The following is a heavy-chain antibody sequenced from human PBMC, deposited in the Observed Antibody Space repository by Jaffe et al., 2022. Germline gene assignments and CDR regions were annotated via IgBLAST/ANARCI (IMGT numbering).Heavy chain of an antibody. CDR2: ISGSGGST. D-gene: IGHD3-10*01. Sequence: EVQLLESGGGLVQPGGSLRLSCAASGFTFSSYAMSWVRQAPGKGLEWVSAISGSGGSTYYADSVKGRFTISRDNSKNTLYLQMNSLRAEDTAVYYCAKDRKLLWFRDPPAEYFQHWGQGTLVTVSS. CDR3: AKDRKLLWFRDPPAEYFQH. CDR1: GFTFSSYA. J-gene: IGHJ1*01. V-gene: IGHV3-23*01.